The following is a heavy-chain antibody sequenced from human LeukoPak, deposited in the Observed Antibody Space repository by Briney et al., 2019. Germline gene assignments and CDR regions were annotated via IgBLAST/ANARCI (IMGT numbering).Heavy chain of an antibody. Sequence: GGSLRLSCAASGFTFSTYGMHWVRQAPGKGLEWVAFIGHDGAKIYYADSVQGRFTISRDNPKNTLYLEMNSLGGEDTALYYCAKDHVTWGNRYFDHWGQGTLGTVSS. CDR1: GFTFSTYG. D-gene: IGHD3-16*01. V-gene: IGHV3-30*02. CDR2: IGHDGAKI. CDR3: AKDHVTWGNRYFDH. J-gene: IGHJ4*02.